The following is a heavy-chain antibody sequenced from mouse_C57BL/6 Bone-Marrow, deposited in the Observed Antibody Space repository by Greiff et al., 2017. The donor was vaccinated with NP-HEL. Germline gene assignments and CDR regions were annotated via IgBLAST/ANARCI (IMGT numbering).Heavy chain of an antibody. J-gene: IGHJ4*01. CDR2: SNRSNGGT. D-gene: IGHD1-1*01. V-gene: IGHV1-53*01. CDR3: ARSLITTVVAKAMDY. Sequence: VQLQQPGTELVKPGASVKLSCKASGQTGTREGRHRGKQRSGQGRERSGNSNRSNGGTNYNEKFKSKATLTVDKSSSTAYMQLSSLTSEDSAVYYCARSLITTVVAKAMDYWGQGTSVTVSS. CDR1: GQTGTREG.